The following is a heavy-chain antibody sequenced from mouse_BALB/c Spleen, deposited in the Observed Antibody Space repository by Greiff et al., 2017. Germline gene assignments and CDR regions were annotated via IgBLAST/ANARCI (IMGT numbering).Heavy chain of an antibody. J-gene: IGHJ4*01. D-gene: IGHD2-4*01. CDR2: ISSGGSYT. Sequence: EVQGVESGGGLVKPGGSLKLSCAASGFTFSSYAMSWVRQTPEKRLEWVATISSGGSYTYYPDSVKGRFTISRDNARNILYLQMSSLWSEDTAMYYCARKQDYDDYYAMDYWGQGTSVTVSS. V-gene: IGHV5-9-3*01. CDR1: GFTFSSYA. CDR3: ARKQDYDDYYAMDY.